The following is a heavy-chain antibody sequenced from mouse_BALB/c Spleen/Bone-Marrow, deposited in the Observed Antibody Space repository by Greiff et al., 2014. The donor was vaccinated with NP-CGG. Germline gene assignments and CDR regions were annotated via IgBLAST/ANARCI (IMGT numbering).Heavy chain of an antibody. CDR3: ASYRYGWYFDV. J-gene: IGHJ1*01. CDR2: IDPAIFT. Sequence: VQLQQSGAELVKPGASVKLSCTACGFNIKDTYLHWVKQRPEQGLDWIGRIDPAIFTKYDPKFQGKATITADTSSNTAYLHLSSLTSEDTAVYYCASYRYGWYFDVWGAGTTVTVPS. CDR1: GFNIKDTY. D-gene: IGHD2-14*01. V-gene: IGHV14-3*02.